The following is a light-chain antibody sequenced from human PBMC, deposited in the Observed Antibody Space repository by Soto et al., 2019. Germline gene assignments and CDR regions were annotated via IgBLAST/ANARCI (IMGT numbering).Light chain of an antibody. CDR2: AAS. V-gene: IGKV1-39*01. CDR1: QSILTY. Sequence: DIQMTQSPSTLPASVGDRVTITCRASQSILTYLNWYQQKPGKAPNLLINAASSLQSGVPSRFSGSGSGTDFTLTIRSMQTQDFANYYCQQRYSTLRTFGQATKVDI. CDR3: QQRYSTLRT. J-gene: IGKJ1*01.